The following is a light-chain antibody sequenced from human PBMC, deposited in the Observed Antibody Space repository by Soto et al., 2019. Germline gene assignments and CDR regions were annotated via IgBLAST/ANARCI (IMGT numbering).Light chain of an antibody. CDR2: KAS. CDR1: QTISNW. Sequence: DIQMTQSPSTLPASVGDRVTITCRASQTISNWLAWYQQKPGKAPKLLIYKASSLQSGVPSRFSGSGSGTEFTLTISSLQPDDFATYYCQQYNPYSPYTFGQGTKVEIK. V-gene: IGKV1-5*03. CDR3: QQYNPYSPYT. J-gene: IGKJ2*01.